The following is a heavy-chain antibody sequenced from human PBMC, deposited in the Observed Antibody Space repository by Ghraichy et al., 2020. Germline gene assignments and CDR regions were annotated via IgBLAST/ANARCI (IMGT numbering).Heavy chain of an antibody. Sequence: LSLTCAASGFIFSNYAMHWVRQAPGKGLEWVAVISDDGNDQSCADSVKGRFTISRDNSKNTLYLQMNSLRPDDTAIYYCAKGRSGVVTAAFDYWGQGTLVTVSS. J-gene: IGHJ4*02. V-gene: IGHV3-30*18. CDR1: GFIFSNYA. D-gene: IGHD2-21*02. CDR3: AKGRSGVVTAAFDY. CDR2: ISDDGNDQ.